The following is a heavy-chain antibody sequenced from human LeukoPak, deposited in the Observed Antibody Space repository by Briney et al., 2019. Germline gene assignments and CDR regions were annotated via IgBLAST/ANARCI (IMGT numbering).Heavy chain of an antibody. D-gene: IGHD3-16*02. CDR3: ARAMDEYVWGSYRYNWFDP. J-gene: IGHJ5*02. V-gene: IGHV1-24*01. Sequence: ASMKVSCKVSGYTLTELSMHWVRQAPGKGLEWMGGFDPEDGESIYSQKFQGRVTMTEDTSTDTAYMELSSLRSEDTAVYYCARAMDEYVWGSYRYNWFDPWGQGTLVTVSS. CDR2: FDPEDGES. CDR1: GYTLTELS.